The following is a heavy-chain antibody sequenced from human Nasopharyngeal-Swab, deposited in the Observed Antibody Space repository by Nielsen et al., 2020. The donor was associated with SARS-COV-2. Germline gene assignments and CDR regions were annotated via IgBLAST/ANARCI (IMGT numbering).Heavy chain of an antibody. D-gene: IGHD3-3*01. J-gene: IGHJ4*02. Sequence: GGSLRLSCAASGFTLSSYAMHWVRQAPGKGLEYVSAISSNGGSTYYADSVKGRFTISRDNSKNTLYLQMGSLRAEDMAVYYCARGVKSGYYYFDYWGQGTLVTVSS. CDR3: ARGVKSGYYYFDY. V-gene: IGHV3-64*02. CDR1: GFTLSSYA. CDR2: ISSNGGST.